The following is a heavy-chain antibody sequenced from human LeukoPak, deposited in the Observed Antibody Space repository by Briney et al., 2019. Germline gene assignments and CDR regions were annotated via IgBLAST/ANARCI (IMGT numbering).Heavy chain of an antibody. J-gene: IGHJ4*02. V-gene: IGHV3-23*01. CDR3: AKIPEPLIVVVPAAYFDY. D-gene: IGHD2-2*01. CDR2: ISGSGGST. Sequence: GGSLRLSCAASGFTFSSYAMSWVRQAPGKGLEWVSAISGSGGSTYYADSVKGRFTISRDNSKNTLYLQMNSLRAEDTAVYYCAKIPEPLIVVVPAAYFDYWGQGTLVTVSS. CDR1: GFTFSSYA.